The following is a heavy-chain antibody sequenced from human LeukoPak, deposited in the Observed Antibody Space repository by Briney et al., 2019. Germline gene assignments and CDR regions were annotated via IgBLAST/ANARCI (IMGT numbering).Heavy chain of an antibody. Sequence: PGGSLRLSCAASGFTFSSYAMSWVRQAPGKGLEWVSAISGSGGSTYYADSVKGRFTISRDNSKNTVYLQTNSLRAEDTAVYYCAKITAVSYLAFDYWGQGTLVTVSS. V-gene: IGHV3-23*01. J-gene: IGHJ4*02. D-gene: IGHD3-16*02. CDR2: ISGSGGST. CDR1: GFTFSSYA. CDR3: AKITAVSYLAFDY.